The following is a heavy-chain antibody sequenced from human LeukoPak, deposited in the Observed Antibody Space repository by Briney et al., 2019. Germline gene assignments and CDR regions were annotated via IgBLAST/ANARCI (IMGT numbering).Heavy chain of an antibody. CDR1: GFTFDDYG. CDR2: INWNGDYT. J-gene: IGHJ4*02. D-gene: IGHD4-17*01. CDR3: ARDVRTTVTTFFDY. V-gene: IGHV3-20*04. Sequence: GGSLRLSCAASGFTFDDYGMSWVRQAPGKGLEWVSGINWNGDYTGYADSVKGRFTISRDNAKNSLYLQMNSLRAEDTALYYCARDVRTTVTTFFDYWGQGTLVTVSS.